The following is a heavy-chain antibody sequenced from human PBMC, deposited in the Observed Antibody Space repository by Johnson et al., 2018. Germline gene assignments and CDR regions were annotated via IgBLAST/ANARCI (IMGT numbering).Heavy chain of an antibody. Sequence: QVQLVQSGGGLVKPGGSLRLSCAASGFTFSDYYMSWIRQAPGKGLEWVSYISSSSSTIYYADSVKGRFTISRDNAKNTLYLQMHSLRAEDTAVYYCARGLALPVAIIHYYYGMDVWGQWTTVTVS. D-gene: IGHD2-2*02. J-gene: IGHJ6*02. CDR1: GFTFSDYY. V-gene: IGHV3-11*01. CDR3: ARGLALPVAIIHYYYGMDV. CDR2: ISSSSSTI.